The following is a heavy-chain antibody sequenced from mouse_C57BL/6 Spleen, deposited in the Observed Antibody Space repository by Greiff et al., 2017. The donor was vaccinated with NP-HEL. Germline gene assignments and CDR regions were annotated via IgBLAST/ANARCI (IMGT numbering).Heavy chain of an antibody. CDR3: TRKGAYYYGSSPAWFAY. D-gene: IGHD1-1*01. V-gene: IGHV1-15*01. CDR2: IDPETGGT. CDR1: GYTFTDYE. Sequence: VKLQESGAELARPGASVTLSCKASGYTFTDYEMHWVKQTPVHGLEWIGAIDPETGGTAYNQKFKGKAILTADKSSSTAYMELRSLTSEDSAVYYYTRKGAYYYGSSPAWFAYWGQGTLVTVSA. J-gene: IGHJ3*01.